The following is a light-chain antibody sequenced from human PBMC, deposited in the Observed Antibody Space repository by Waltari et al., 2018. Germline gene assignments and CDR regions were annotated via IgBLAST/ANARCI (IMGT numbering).Light chain of an antibody. CDR3: QQYNNWPPMYT. J-gene: IGKJ2*01. V-gene: IGKV3-15*01. Sequence: EIVMTQSPATLSVSPGERATLSCRASQSVSSNLAWYQQKPGQAPRLLIYHASTGATGIPARFSGSGSGTEFTLTITSLQSEDFAVYYCQQYNNWPPMYTFGQGTKLEIK. CDR2: HAS. CDR1: QSVSSN.